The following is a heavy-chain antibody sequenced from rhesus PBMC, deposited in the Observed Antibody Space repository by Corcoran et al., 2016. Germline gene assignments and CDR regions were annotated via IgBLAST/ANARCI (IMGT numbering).Heavy chain of an antibody. CDR1: GGSISDSYY. CDR3: ASSRRWLTFDY. Sequence: QVQLQESGPGLVKPSETLSLTCAVSGGSISDSYYWNWIRQPPGKGLEWIGNIYGNSARTDYHPSLKSRFTISKDTSKNQCFLKLSSVTAADTAVYYCASSRRWLTFDYWGQGVLVTVSS. D-gene: IGHD6-37*01. CDR2: IYGNSART. J-gene: IGHJ4*01. V-gene: IGHV4S9*01.